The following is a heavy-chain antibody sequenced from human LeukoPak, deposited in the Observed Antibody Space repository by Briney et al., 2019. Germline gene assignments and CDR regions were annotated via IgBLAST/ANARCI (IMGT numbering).Heavy chain of an antibody. D-gene: IGHD3-10*01. J-gene: IGHJ4*02. Sequence: SETLSLTCAVSGGSISSSNWWSWVRQPPGKGLEWIGEIYHSGSTNYNPSLKSRVTISVDKSKNQLSLKLSSVTAADTAVYYCARGKDGSGTYYFDYWGQGTLVTVSS. CDR3: ARGKDGSGTYYFDY. V-gene: IGHV4-4*02. CDR2: IYHSGST. CDR1: GGSISSSNW.